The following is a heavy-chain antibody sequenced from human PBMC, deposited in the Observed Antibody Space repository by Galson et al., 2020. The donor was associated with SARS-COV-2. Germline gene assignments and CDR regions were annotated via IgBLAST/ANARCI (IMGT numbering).Heavy chain of an antibody. J-gene: IGHJ6*02. CDR3: AKRNELVWFGQLLLSNYYCGMDV. Sequence: SETLSLTCAVYGGSFSGYYWTWIRQPPGKGLEWIGEINHSGSSNYNPSLKSRVTMSVDTPKNQFSLTLSSVTAADTGVYYFAKRNELVWFGQLLLSNYYCGMDVWGQGTTATVSS. V-gene: IGHV4-34*01. D-gene: IGHD3-10*01. CDR1: GGSFSGYY. CDR2: INHSGSS.